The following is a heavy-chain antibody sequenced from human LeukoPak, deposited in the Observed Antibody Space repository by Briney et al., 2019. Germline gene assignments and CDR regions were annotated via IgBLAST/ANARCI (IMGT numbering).Heavy chain of an antibody. D-gene: IGHD4-17*01. Sequence: ASVKVSCKAPGYTFTGYYIYWVRQAPGQGLEWMGRINPNSGGTKYAQKFQGRVTITRDTSISTAYMELSRLRSDDTAMYYCAREDFGDYYLDSWGQGTLVTVSS. CDR1: GYTFTGYY. CDR3: AREDFGDYYLDS. J-gene: IGHJ4*02. CDR2: INPNSGGT. V-gene: IGHV1-2*06.